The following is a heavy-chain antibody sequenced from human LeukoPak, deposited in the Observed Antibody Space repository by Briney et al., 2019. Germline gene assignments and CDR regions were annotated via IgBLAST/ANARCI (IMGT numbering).Heavy chain of an antibody. CDR1: GFIFSHYG. CDR2: ITSRSTT. D-gene: IGHD7-27*01. CDR3: AKDGNWARFED. Sequence: GGSLRLSCAASGFIFSHYGMNWVRQAPGEGLEWVSGITSRSTTYYADSVKGRFTISRDNSKNMVWLQINSPTAEDTATYYCAKDGNWARFEDWGQGTLVTVSS. V-gene: IGHV3-23*01. J-gene: IGHJ4*02.